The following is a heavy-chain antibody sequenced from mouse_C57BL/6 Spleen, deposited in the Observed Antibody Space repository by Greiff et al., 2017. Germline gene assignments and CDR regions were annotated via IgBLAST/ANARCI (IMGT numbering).Heavy chain of an antibody. CDR1: GYTFTSYW. J-gene: IGHJ4*01. V-gene: IGHV1-64*01. CDR3: ARSYYYDGYYPYAMDY. CDR2: IHPNSGST. Sequence: QVQLQQPGAELVKPGASVKLSCKASGYTFTSYWMHWVKQRPGQGLEWIGIIHPNSGSTNYNEKFKSKATLTVAKSSSTAYMQLSSLTSEDSAVYYCARSYYYDGYYPYAMDYWGQGTSVTVSS. D-gene: IGHD2-3*01.